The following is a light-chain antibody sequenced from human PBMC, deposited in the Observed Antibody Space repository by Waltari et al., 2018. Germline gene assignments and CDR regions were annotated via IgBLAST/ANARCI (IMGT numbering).Light chain of an antibody. CDR1: SGHSSNV. V-gene: IGLV4-69*01. J-gene: IGLJ3*02. CDR2: VNSDGSH. Sequence: QLVLTQSPSASASLGAPVPLTCTLSSGHSSNVVAWLQQQPEKGPRYLMKVNSDGSHSKGDEIPDRFSGSSSGTERYLTISSVQSEDEADYYCQTGGHGTWVFGGGTKLTVL. CDR3: QTGGHGTWV.